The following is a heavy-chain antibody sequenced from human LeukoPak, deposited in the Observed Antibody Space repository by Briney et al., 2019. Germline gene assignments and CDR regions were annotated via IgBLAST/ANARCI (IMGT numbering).Heavy chain of an antibody. J-gene: IGHJ4*02. CDR3: ARDSGVYCSGGSCYSAFDY. Sequence: SETLSLTCTVSGGSISSYYWSWIRQPPGKGLEWIGYIYYSGSTNYNPSLKSRVTMSVDTSKNQFSLKLSSVTAADTAVYYCARDSGVYCSGGSCYSAFDYWGQGTLVTVSS. D-gene: IGHD2-15*01. V-gene: IGHV4-59*12. CDR2: IYYSGST. CDR1: GGSISSYY.